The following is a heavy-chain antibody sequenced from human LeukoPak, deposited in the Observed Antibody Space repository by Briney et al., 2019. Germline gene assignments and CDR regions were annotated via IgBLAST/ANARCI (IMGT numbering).Heavy chain of an antibody. CDR2: ISSSSSTI. Sequence: GGSLRLSCAASGFTFSSYSMNWVRQAPGKGLEWVSYISSSSSTIYYADSVKGRFTISRDNAKNSLYLQMNSLRAEDTAVYYCARLSLSFYGAPDYWGQGTLVTVSS. CDR1: GFTFSSYS. CDR3: ARLSLSFYGAPDY. V-gene: IGHV3-48*04. D-gene: IGHD4-17*01. J-gene: IGHJ4*02.